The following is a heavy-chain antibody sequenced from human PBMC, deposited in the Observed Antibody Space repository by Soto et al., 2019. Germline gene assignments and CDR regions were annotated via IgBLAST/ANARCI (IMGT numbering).Heavy chain of an antibody. CDR3: AKGANHFCSGGSCYLEFYYYYYYYGMDV. CDR2: ISGSGGST. Sequence: GGSLRLSCAASGFTFSSYAMSWVRQAPGKGLEWVSAISGSGGSTYYAESVKGRFTISRDNSKNTLYLQMNSLRAEDTAVYYCAKGANHFCSGGSCYLEFYYYYYYYGMDVWGQGTTVTVSS. J-gene: IGHJ6*02. D-gene: IGHD2-15*01. V-gene: IGHV3-23*01. CDR1: GFTFSSYA.